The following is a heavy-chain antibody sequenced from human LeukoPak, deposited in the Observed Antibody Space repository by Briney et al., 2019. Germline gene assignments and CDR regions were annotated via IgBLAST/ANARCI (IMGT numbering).Heavy chain of an antibody. CDR3: ARGHSGRFAWFDS. Sequence: PSETLSLTCAVSGGSIIGSHWSWIRQPPGKGLEWIGHVHNTGNTNYNPSLRSRVTMSVDTSKNQFSLRMNSVTAADTAVYYCARGHSGRFAWFDSWGQGTLVTVSS. CDR1: GGSIIGSH. J-gene: IGHJ5*01. CDR2: VHNTGNT. V-gene: IGHV4-4*07. D-gene: IGHD6-25*01.